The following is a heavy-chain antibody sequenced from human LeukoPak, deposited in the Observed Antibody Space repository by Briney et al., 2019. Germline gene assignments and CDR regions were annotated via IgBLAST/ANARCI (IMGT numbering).Heavy chain of an antibody. D-gene: IGHD6-6*01. Sequence: GGSLRLSCAASGFIFSDYYMSWIRQSPGKGLEWISYVSPNGTDIYFIDSVRGRFIISRDNAKNSLSLQMNSLGVEDTAVYYCASGSSSVGYWGQGTLVTVSS. CDR2: VSPNGTDI. CDR3: ASGSSSVGY. CDR1: GFIFSDYY. J-gene: IGHJ4*02. V-gene: IGHV3-11*01.